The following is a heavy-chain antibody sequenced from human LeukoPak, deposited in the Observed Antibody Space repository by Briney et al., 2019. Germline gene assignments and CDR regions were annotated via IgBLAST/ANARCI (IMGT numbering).Heavy chain of an antibody. CDR3: VRGFNSFDI. CDR1: GFIFSDHY. J-gene: IGHJ3*02. V-gene: IGHV3-72*01. D-gene: IGHD5-24*01. Sequence: GGPLRLSCAVSGFIFSDHYMDWVRQAPGKGLEWVARTRNKANSYTTVYAASVKGRFTISRDESKNSLYLQMNSLITEDTAVYFCVRGFNSFDIWGQGTTVTVSS. CDR2: TRNKANSYTT.